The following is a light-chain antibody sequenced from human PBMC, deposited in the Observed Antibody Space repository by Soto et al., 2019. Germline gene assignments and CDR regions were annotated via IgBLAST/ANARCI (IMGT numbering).Light chain of an antibody. J-gene: IGKJ1*01. V-gene: IGKV1-9*01. CDR3: RQYGSSSWT. Sequence: DIQLTQSPSFLSASVGDRVTITCRASQGISSYLAWYQQKPGKAPKLLIYAASTLQSGVPSRFSGSGSGTDFTLTISSLQPEDFAVYYCRQYGSSSWTFGQGTKVDIK. CDR2: AAS. CDR1: QGISSY.